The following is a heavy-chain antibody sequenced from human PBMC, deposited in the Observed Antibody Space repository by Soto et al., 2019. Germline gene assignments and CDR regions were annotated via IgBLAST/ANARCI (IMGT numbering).Heavy chain of an antibody. V-gene: IGHV3-15*01. J-gene: IGHJ3*02. CDR3: TTSGDLRFGSDAFDI. Sequence: GGSLRLSCAASGFTFSNAWMSWVRQAPGKGLEWVGRIKSKTDGGTTDYAAPVKGRFTISRDDSKNTLYLQMNSLKTEDTAVYYCTTSGDLRFGSDAFDIWGQGTMVTVSS. CDR1: GFTFSNAW. CDR2: IKSKTDGGTT. D-gene: IGHD3-3*01.